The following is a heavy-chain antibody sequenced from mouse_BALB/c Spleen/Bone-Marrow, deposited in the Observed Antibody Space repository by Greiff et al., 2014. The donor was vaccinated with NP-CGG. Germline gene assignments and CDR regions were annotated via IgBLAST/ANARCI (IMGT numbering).Heavy chain of an antibody. D-gene: IGHD3-1*01. CDR1: GHSFTDYN. V-gene: IGHV1S135*01. J-gene: IGHJ4*01. CDR3: ASYHSSGYAMDY. CDR2: IDPYNGGT. Sequence: EVQLVESGPELVKPGASVKVSCKASGHSFTDYNMYWVKQSHGKSLEWIGYIDPYNGGTSYNQKFKGKATLTVDKSSSTAFMHLNNLTSEDSAVYYCASYHSSGYAMDYWGQGTSVTVSS.